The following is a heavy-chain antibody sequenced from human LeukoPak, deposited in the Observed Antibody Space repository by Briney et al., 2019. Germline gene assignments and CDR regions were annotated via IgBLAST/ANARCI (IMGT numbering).Heavy chain of an antibody. CDR3: ARSPTFRGWFDP. CDR2: ISDIGGTT. J-gene: IGHJ5*02. Sequence: GGSLRLSCAASGFTFSVFAMSCVRQAPGKGLEWVSNISDIGGTTFYGDSLKGRFTISRDNAKNSLYLQVNSLRAEDTAVYYCARSPTFRGWFDPWGQGTLVTVSS. CDR1: GFTFSVFA. V-gene: IGHV3-23*01. D-gene: IGHD2/OR15-2a*01.